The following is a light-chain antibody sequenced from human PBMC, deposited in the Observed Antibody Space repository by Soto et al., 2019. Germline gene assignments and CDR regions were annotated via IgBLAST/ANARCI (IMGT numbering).Light chain of an antibody. Sequence: EIVMTQSPATLSVSPGERATLSCMASQSVSSNLAWYQQKPGQAPRLLIYGASNRATGIPARFSGSGSGTEFTLTISSLQSEDFAVYYCQQYNNWHPNTFGQGTKREIK. J-gene: IGKJ2*01. V-gene: IGKV3-15*01. CDR2: GAS. CDR3: QQYNNWHPNT. CDR1: QSVSSN.